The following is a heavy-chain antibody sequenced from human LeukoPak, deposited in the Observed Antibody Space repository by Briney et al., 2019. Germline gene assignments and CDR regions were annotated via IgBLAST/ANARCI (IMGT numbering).Heavy chain of an antibody. CDR2: INSDGGST. J-gene: IGHJ3*02. Sequence: GGSLRLSCAASGFTFSSYWMHWVRQAPGKGLVWVSRINSDGGSTSYADSVKGRFTISRDNAKNTLYLQMNSLRAEDTAVYYCAILYSSSWYIRGAFDIWGQGTMVTVSS. CDR1: GFTFSSYW. CDR3: AILYSSSWYIRGAFDI. V-gene: IGHV3-74*01. D-gene: IGHD6-13*01.